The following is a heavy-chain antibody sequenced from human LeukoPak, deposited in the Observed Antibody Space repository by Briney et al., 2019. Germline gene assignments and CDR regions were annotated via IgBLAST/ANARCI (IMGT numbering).Heavy chain of an antibody. D-gene: IGHD3-3*01. V-gene: IGHV4-39*07. Sequence: SETLSLTCTVSGGSISSSSYYWGWIRQPPGKGLEWIGSIYYSGSTYYNPSLKSRVTISVDTSKNQFSLKLSSVTAADTAVYYCARGVVTIFGVVSYYMDVWGKGTTVTVSS. CDR3: ARGVVTIFGVVSYYMDV. CDR1: GGSISSSSYY. J-gene: IGHJ6*03. CDR2: IYYSGST.